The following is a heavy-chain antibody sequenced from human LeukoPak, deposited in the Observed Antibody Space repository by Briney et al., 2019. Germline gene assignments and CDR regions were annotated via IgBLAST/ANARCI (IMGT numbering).Heavy chain of an antibody. Sequence: PSETLSLTCTVSGYSISSGYYWGWIRQPPGKGLEWIGSLYHSGSTYYNPSLKSRVTISVDTSKHQFSLKLSSVPAAHTAVYYCARGNYTARIVVDPWGQGTLVTVSS. D-gene: IGHD3-22*01. CDR2: LYHSGST. J-gene: IGHJ5*02. V-gene: IGHV4-38-2*02. CDR3: ARGNYTARIVVDP. CDR1: GYSISSGYY.